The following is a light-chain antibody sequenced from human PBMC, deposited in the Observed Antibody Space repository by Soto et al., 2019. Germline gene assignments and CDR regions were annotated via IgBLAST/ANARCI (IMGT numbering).Light chain of an antibody. CDR2: EVN. J-gene: IGLJ1*01. CDR3: CSYSTSNTHNYV. CDR1: SSDIGGYNY. Sequence: QSVLTQPAPVSGSPGQSITVSCTGTSSDIGGYNYVSWYQHHPGKAPQLIIYEVNLRPSGVSDRFSASKSGDTASLTISGLQAGDEADYYCCSYSTSNTHNYVFGTGTKVTV. V-gene: IGLV2-14*01.